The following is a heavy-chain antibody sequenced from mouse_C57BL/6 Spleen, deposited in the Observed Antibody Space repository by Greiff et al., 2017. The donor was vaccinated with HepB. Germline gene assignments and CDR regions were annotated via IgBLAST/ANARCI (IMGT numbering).Heavy chain of an antibody. CDR3: ATYDGSSYLYFDV. J-gene: IGHJ1*03. V-gene: IGHV1-64*01. CDR1: GYTFTSYW. CDR2: IHPNSGST. D-gene: IGHD1-1*01. Sequence: QVQLQQSGAELVKPGASVKLSCKASGYTFTSYWMHWVKQRPGQGLEWIGMIHPNSGSTNYNEKFKSKATLTVDKSSSTAYMQLSSLTSEDSAVYYGATYDGSSYLYFDVWGTGTTVTVAA.